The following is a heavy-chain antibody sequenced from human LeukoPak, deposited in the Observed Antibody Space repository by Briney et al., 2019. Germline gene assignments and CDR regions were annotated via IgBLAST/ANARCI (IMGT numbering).Heavy chain of an antibody. J-gene: IGHJ3*02. Sequence: GGSLRLSYAASGFTFDDYGMSWVRQAPGKGLEWVSGINWNGGSTGYADSVKGRFTISRDNAKNSLYLQMNSLRAEDTALYYCARPLYYYDSSGYYYLNDAFDIWGQGTMVTVSS. V-gene: IGHV3-20*03. CDR2: INWNGGST. CDR3: ARPLYYYDSSGYYYLNDAFDI. D-gene: IGHD3-22*01. CDR1: GFTFDDYG.